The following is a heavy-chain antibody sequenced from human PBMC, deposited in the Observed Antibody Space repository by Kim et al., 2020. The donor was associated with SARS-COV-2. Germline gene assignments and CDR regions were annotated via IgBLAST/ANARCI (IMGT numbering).Heavy chain of an antibody. CDR1: GYSFTSYW. D-gene: IGHD6-13*01. CDR2: IDPSDSYT. J-gene: IGHJ5*02. Sequence: GESLKISCKGSGYSFTSYWISWVRQMPGKGLEWMGRIDPSDSYTNYSPSFQGHVTIPADKSLSTAYLQWSSLKASDHAMYYCPGGFIAAAGLGWFDPWGQRTLVTVSS. V-gene: IGHV5-10-1*01. CDR3: PGGFIAAAGLGWFDP.